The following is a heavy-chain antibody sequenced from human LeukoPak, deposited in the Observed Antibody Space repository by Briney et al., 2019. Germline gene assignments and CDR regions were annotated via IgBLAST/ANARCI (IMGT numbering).Heavy chain of an antibody. V-gene: IGHV3-48*02. J-gene: IGHJ3*02. CDR2: ITLGGST. Sequence: GGSLRISCAASGFIFSSYTTTWVRQAPGKGLEWISFITLGGSTDCPDSVRGRFTISRDNARNALYLQMNSLRDDDTAVYYCVRDHLWAFDIWGQGTMVTVSS. D-gene: IGHD2-21*01. CDR1: GFIFSSYT. CDR3: VRDHLWAFDI.